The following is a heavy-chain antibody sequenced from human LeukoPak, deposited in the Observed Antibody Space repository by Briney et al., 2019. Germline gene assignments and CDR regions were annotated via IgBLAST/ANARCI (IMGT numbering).Heavy chain of an antibody. CDR3: ARDRGSGYRYDY. D-gene: IGHD3-22*01. V-gene: IGHV4-59*01. J-gene: IGHJ4*02. CDR1: GGSISSYY. Sequence: SGTLSLTCTVSGGSISSYYWSWIRQPPGKGLEWIGYIYYSGSTNYNPSLTSRVTISVDTYKNQVSLKLSSVTAADTAVYYCARDRGSGYRYDYWGQGTLVTVSS. CDR2: IYYSGST.